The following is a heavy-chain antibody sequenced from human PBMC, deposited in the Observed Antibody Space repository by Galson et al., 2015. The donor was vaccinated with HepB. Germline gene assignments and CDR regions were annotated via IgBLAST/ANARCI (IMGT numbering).Heavy chain of an antibody. CDR2: ISYDGSNK. J-gene: IGHJ4*02. D-gene: IGHD3-10*01. V-gene: IGHV3-30*04. CDR1: GFTFSSYA. Sequence: SLRLSCAASGFTFSSYAMHWVRQTPGKGLEWVAVISYDGSNKYYADSVKGRFTISRDNSKNTLYLQMNSLGAEDTAVYYCARGRYYGSGSYPRVDYWGQGTLVTVSS. CDR3: ARGRYYGSGSYPRVDY.